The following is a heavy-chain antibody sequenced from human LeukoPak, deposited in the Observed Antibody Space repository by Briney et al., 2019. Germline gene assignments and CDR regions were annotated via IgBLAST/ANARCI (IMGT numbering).Heavy chain of an antibody. Sequence: SETLSLTCAVYGGSFSGYYWSWLRQPPGKGLEWIGEINHSGSTNYNPSLKSRVTISVDTSKNQFSLKLSSVTAADTAVYYCARVRESVIFGVVMGCCFDYWGQGTLVTVSS. V-gene: IGHV4-34*01. CDR2: INHSGST. CDR3: ARVRESVIFGVVMGCCFDY. CDR1: GGSFSGYY. D-gene: IGHD3-3*01. J-gene: IGHJ4*02.